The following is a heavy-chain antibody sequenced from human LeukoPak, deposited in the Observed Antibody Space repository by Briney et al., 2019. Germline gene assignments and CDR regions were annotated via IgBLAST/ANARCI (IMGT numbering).Heavy chain of an antibody. D-gene: IGHD6-6*01. Sequence: ASVKVSCKASGYTFTSYAMNWVRQAPGQGLEWMGWINTNTGNPTYAQGFTGRFVFSLDTSVSTAYLQISSLKAEDTAVYHCARVPEYSSSPSGWFDPWGQGTLVTVSS. CDR3: ARVPEYSSSPSGWFDP. V-gene: IGHV7-4-1*02. CDR2: INTNTGNP. J-gene: IGHJ5*02. CDR1: GYTFTSYA.